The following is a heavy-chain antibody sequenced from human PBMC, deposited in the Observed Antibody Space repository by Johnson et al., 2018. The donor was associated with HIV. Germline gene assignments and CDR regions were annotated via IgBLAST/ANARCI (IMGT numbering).Heavy chain of an antibody. Sequence: QVQLVESGGGVVQPGRSLRLSCAASGFTFSRYDMHWVRQAPGKGLEWVAFISYDERIEYYADSVKGRFTISRDNPWNTLYLQMNSLKTEDTAVYYCTRDAKLRPLDGPDDAFDIWGQGTMVTVSS. J-gene: IGHJ3*02. CDR2: ISYDERIE. V-gene: IGHV3-30*03. CDR1: GFTFSRYD. D-gene: IGHD2-2*03. CDR3: TRDAKLRPLDGPDDAFDI.